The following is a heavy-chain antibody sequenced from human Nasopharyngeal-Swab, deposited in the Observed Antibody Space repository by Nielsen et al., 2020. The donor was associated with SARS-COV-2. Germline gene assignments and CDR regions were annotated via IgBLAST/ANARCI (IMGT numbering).Heavy chain of an antibody. D-gene: IGHD3-3*01. CDR2: MNPNSGNT. Sequence: WVRQAPGQGLEWMGWMNPNSGNTGYAQKFQGRVTMTRNTSISTAYMELSSLRSEDTAVYYCASRYYDFWSGYPSAFDIWGQGTMVTVS. V-gene: IGHV1-8*01. CDR3: ASRYYDFWSGYPSAFDI. J-gene: IGHJ3*02.